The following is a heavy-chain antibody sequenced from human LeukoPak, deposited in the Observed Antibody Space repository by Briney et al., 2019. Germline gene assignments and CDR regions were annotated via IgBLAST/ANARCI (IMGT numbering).Heavy chain of an antibody. J-gene: IGHJ6*02. CDR1: GGSISSYY. CDR2: IYYSGST. V-gene: IGHV4-59*01. CDR3: ARDSDFWSHRGYYGMDV. D-gene: IGHD3-3*01. Sequence: SETLSLTCTVSGGSISSYYWSWIRQPPGKGLEWIGYIYYSGSTNYNPSLKSRVTISVDTSKIQFSLKLSSVTAADTAVYYCARDSDFWSHRGYYGMDVWGQGTTVTVSS.